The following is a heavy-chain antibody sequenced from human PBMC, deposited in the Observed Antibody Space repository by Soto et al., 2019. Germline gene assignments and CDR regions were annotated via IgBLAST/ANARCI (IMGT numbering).Heavy chain of an antibody. Sequence: QVPLVESGGGVVQPGRSLRLSCAASGFTFSTYAMHWVRQAPGKGLEWVAVISSDGSNNYYADSVKGRFTISRDNSKNTLYLQMNSLRVEDTAVYYCARMGWAVAGSYYFDYWGQGTLVTVSS. CDR3: ARMGWAVAGSYYFDY. J-gene: IGHJ4*02. D-gene: IGHD6-19*01. CDR2: ISSDGSNN. CDR1: GFTFSTYA. V-gene: IGHV3-30-3*01.